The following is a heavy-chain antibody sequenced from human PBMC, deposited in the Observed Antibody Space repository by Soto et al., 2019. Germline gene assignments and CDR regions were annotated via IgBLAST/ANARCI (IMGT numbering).Heavy chain of an antibody. V-gene: IGHV1-69*13. CDR2: IIPIFGTA. Sequence: SVKVSCKASGGTFSSYAISWVRQAPGQGLEWMGGIIPIFGTANYAQKFQGRVTITADESTSTAYMELSSLRSEDTAVYYCAGVPYYYDSSGYYRRPNYFDYWGQGTLVTVSS. D-gene: IGHD3-22*01. CDR3: AGVPYYYDSSGYYRRPNYFDY. J-gene: IGHJ4*02. CDR1: GGTFSSYA.